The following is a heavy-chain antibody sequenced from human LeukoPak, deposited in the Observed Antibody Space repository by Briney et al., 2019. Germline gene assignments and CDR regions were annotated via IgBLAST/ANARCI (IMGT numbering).Heavy chain of an antibody. J-gene: IGHJ4*02. CDR3: ARVPISTTARGYFDY. Sequence: SETLSLTCTVSGGSISSYYWSWIRQPPGKGLEWIGYIYYSGSTNYNPSLKSRVTISVDTSKNQFSLKLSSVTAADTAVYYCARVPISTTARGYFDYWGQGTQVTVSS. CDR2: IYYSGST. D-gene: IGHD4-17*01. CDR1: GGSISSYY. V-gene: IGHV4-59*08.